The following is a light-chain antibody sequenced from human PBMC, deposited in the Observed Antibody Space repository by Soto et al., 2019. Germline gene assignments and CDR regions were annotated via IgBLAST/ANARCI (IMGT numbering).Light chain of an antibody. CDR3: QQRGNWPIT. CDR2: DAS. CDR1: QGIYNY. J-gene: IGKJ5*01. V-gene: IGKV3D-11*01. Sequence: ETVLTQSPATMSLSPGDRVTLSCRASQGIYNYLGWYQQKPGQTPRLLIFDASNSATGIPARFSGSVSGTDFTLTISSLEPEDFAVYYCQQRGNWPITFGQGTRLEIK.